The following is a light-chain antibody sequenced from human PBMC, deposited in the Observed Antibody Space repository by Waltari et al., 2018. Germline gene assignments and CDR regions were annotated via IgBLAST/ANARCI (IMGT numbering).Light chain of an antibody. V-gene: IGLV1-44*01. CDR2: NNN. Sequence: QSLLTQPPSASGATGQRVPISRSGSTSNIGRTTLTWYYQVPGTAPKLLIYNNNERPSGVPDRFSGSKSGSSASLAISGLQSEDEAIYYCASWDDGLNGIIFGGGTKLTVL. CDR1: TSNIGRTT. CDR3: ASWDDGLNGII. J-gene: IGLJ2*01.